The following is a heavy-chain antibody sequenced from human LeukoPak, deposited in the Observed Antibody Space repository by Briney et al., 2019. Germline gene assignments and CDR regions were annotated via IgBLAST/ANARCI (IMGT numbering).Heavy chain of an antibody. Sequence: SRGSLRLSCVASGFTFSSYWMSWVRQAPGKGLEWVAKIKEDGSEKYYVDSVKGRFTISRDNAEKSLYLQMNSLRAEDTAVYYCARGFGSSYAHYWGQGTLVTVSS. CDR3: ARGFGSSYAHY. J-gene: IGHJ4*02. CDR2: IKEDGSEK. CDR1: GFTFSSYW. D-gene: IGHD5-18*01. V-gene: IGHV3-7*05.